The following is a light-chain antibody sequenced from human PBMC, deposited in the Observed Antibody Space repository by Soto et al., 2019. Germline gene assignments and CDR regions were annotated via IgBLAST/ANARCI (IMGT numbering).Light chain of an antibody. CDR2: GAS. J-gene: IGKJ1*01. CDR1: QRISSC. V-gene: IGKV1-39*01. Sequence: DIQMTQSPSSLSASVGDRVIITCRASQRISSCLNWYQQKPGRAPNLLIYGASNLQSGVPSRFSGSGSGTDYFLTINSLQPEDFATNYCQQSYNTPRTFGQGTKVEIK. CDR3: QQSYNTPRT.